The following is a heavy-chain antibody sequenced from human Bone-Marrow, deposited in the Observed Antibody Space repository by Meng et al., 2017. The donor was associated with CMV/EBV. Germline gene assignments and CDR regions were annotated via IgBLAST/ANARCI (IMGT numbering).Heavy chain of an antibody. J-gene: IGHJ4*02. CDR3: ATSSGDTSTIYY. CDR1: GFTFSSYG. V-gene: IGHV3-30*02. CDR2: IRYDGSNK. D-gene: IGHD3-3*01. Sequence: GGPLRLSCAASGFTFSSYGMHWVRQAPGKGLEWVAFIRYDGSNKYYADSVKGRFTISRDNSKNTLYLQMNSLRAEDTAVYYCATSSGDTSTIYYWGQGTLVTVSS.